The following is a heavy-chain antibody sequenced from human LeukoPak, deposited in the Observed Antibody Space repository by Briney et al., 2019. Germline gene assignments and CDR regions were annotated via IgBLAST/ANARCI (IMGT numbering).Heavy chain of an antibody. J-gene: IGHJ4*02. CDR1: GFTFISYP. CDR2: ITGSGYST. V-gene: IGHV3-23*01. D-gene: IGHD3-10*01. Sequence: GGSLRLSCAASGFTFISYPTNWVRQAPGKGLGWGSGITGSGYSTYYADTVKGRFTISRDNSENTPYLQMNSLRAEDTAVYYCAKVRGGGWFDHTFDYWGQGTLVTVSS. CDR3: AKVRGGGWFDHTFDY.